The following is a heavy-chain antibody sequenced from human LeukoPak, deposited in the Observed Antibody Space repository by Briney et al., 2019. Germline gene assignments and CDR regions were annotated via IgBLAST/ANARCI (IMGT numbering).Heavy chain of an antibody. CDR3: AKLTYDYGDDLPDY. CDR1: GFTFSSYA. J-gene: IGHJ4*02. V-gene: IGHV3-23*01. CDR2: ISGSGGST. D-gene: IGHD4-17*01. Sequence: GGSLRLSCAASGFTFSSYAMSWVRQAPGKGLEWVSAISGSGGSTYYADSVKGRFTISRDNSKSTLYLQMNSLRAEDTAVYYCAKLTYDYGDDLPDYWGQGTLVTVSS.